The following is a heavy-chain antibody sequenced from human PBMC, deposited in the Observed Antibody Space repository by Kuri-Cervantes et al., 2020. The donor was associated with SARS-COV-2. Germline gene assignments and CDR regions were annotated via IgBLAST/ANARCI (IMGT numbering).Heavy chain of an antibody. CDR1: GFTFSSYW. J-gene: IGHJ3*02. CDR3: AKEKYYYGSGSYAFDI. D-gene: IGHD3-10*01. CDR2: ISGSGGST. Sequence: GESLKISCAASGFTFSSYWMHWVRQAPGKGPEWVSAISGSGGSTYYADSVKGRFTISRDNSKNTLYLQMNSLRAEDTAVYYCAKEKYYYGSGSYAFDIWGQGTMVTVSS. V-gene: IGHV3-23*01.